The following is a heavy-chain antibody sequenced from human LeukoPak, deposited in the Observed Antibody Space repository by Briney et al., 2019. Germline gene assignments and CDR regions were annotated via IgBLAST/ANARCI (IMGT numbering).Heavy chain of an antibody. J-gene: IGHJ4*02. CDR1: GFTFSSYW. D-gene: IGHD2-8*01. CDR2: INHNGNVN. CDR3: ANEEWYRFDY. V-gene: IGHV3-7*03. Sequence: PGGSLRLSCAASGFTFSSYWMNWARQAPGKGLEWVASINHNGNVNYYVDSVKGRFTISRDNAKNSLFLQMNSLRAEDTALYYCANEEWYRFDYWGQGTLVTVPS.